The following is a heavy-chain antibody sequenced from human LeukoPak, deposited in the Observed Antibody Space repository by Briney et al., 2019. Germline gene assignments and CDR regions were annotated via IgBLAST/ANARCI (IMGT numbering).Heavy chain of an antibody. CDR2: IIPIFGTA. CDR1: GGTFSSYA. V-gene: IGHV1-69*05. D-gene: IGHD3-3*01. J-gene: IGHJ6*03. Sequence: SAKVSCTASGGTFSSYAISWVRHAPGQGLEWMGGIIPIFGTANYAQKFQGRVTITTDESTSTAYMELNSMRSEDTAVYYCGRSQPDYECWSVYYSGGYYYDYYMDVWGKGTKVTVSS. CDR3: GRSQPDYECWSVYYSGGYYYDYYMDV.